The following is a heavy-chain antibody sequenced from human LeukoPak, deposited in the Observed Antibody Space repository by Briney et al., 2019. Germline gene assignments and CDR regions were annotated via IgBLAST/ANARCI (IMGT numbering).Heavy chain of an antibody. J-gene: IGHJ3*02. Sequence: PSETLSLTCTVSGGSISSYYWSWIRQPPGKGLEWIGYIYYSGSTNYNPSLKSRVTISVDTSKNQFSLKLSSVTAADTAVCYCARGFYDSSGYYYVDAFDIWGQGTMVTVSS. D-gene: IGHD3-22*01. CDR3: ARGFYDSSGYYYVDAFDI. CDR1: GGSISSYY. CDR2: IYYSGST. V-gene: IGHV4-59*01.